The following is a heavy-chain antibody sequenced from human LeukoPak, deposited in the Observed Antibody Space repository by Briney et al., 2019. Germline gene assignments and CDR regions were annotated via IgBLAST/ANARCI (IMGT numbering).Heavy chain of an antibody. CDR3: AKDRPNGLDY. CDR2: INGRGDGT. V-gene: IGHV3-23*01. J-gene: IGHJ4*02. Sequence: GGSLRLSCEVSGFTFINYAMTWVRQAPGKGLEWVSGINGRGDGTYYADSVKGRFTVSRGNSKNTVYLQIDSLRAEGTAVYYCAKDRPNGLDYWGQGTLVTVSS. CDR1: GFTFINYA.